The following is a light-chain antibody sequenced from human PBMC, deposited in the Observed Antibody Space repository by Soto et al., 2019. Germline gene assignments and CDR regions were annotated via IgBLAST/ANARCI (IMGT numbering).Light chain of an antibody. CDR3: QHYKNRTT. CDR2: GAS. CDR1: HSVNSH. J-gene: IGKJ5*01. Sequence: MVMTQSPATLSVSPGERVTLSCRTSHSVNSHVAWYQQKPGQAPRLLLYGASTRATGIPARFSGSGFGTEVTLTISTLQSEDFAVYSCQHYKNRTTFGQGTRLEIK. V-gene: IGKV3-15*01.